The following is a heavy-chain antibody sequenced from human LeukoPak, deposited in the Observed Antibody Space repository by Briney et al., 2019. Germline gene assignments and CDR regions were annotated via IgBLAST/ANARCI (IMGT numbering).Heavy chain of an antibody. CDR3: AIDGEMGLLYFDY. V-gene: IGHV1-2*02. CDR1: GYTFTGYY. J-gene: IGHJ4*02. D-gene: IGHD3-10*01. CDR2: INPNSGGT. Sequence: ASVKVSCKASGYTFTGYYMHWVRRAPGQGLEWMGWINPNSGGTNYAQKFQGRVTMTRDTSISTAYMELSRLRSDDTAVYYCAIDGEMGLLYFDYWGQGTLVTVSS.